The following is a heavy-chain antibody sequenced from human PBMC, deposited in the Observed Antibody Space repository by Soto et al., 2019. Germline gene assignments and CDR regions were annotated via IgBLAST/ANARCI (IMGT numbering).Heavy chain of an antibody. J-gene: IGHJ4*01. CDR3: ARGPITQTSFIDQ. V-gene: IGHV3-30-3*01. CDR1: GFTFSSYP. Sequence: QVQVVESGGGVVQPGGSLRLSCEASGFTFSSYPMHWVRQAPGKGLEWVTLISYDGSNQYYADSVKGRFTISRDNSKDTLYLQMHSLTSDDTAVYFCARGPITQTSFIDQWGHRTLVTVSS. D-gene: IGHD1-20*01. CDR2: ISYDGSNQ.